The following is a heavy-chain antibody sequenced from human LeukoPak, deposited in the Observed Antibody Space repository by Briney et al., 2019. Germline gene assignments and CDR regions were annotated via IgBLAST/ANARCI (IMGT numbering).Heavy chain of an antibody. Sequence: PGGSLRHSCAASGFTISSYAMNWVRQAPGKGLEWVSYISSSSSPINYADSVKGRFTISRDNAKNSLYLQMNSLRDEDTAVYYCARDCRLHCARQPGFDSWGQGTLVTVSS. J-gene: IGHJ5*01. CDR3: ARDCRLHCARQPGFDS. CDR2: ISSSSSPI. CDR1: GFTISSYA. D-gene: IGHD4/OR15-4a*01. V-gene: IGHV3-48*02.